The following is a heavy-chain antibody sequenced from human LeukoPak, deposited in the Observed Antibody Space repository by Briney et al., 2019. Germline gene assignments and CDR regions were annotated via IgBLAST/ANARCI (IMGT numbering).Heavy chain of an antibody. Sequence: SETLSLTCTVSGGSISSGDYYWSWIRQPPGKGLEWIGYIYYSGSTYYNPSLKSRVTISVDTSKNQFSLKLSSVTAADTAVYYCARNLDIVVVPAAQEDAFDIWGQGTMVTVSS. CDR2: IYYSGST. CDR3: ARNLDIVVVPAAQEDAFDI. V-gene: IGHV4-30-4*08. D-gene: IGHD2-2*01. CDR1: GGSISSGDYY. J-gene: IGHJ3*02.